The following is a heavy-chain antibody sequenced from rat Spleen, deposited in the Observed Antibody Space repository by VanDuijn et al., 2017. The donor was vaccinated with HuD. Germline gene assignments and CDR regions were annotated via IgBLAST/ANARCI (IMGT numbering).Heavy chain of an antibody. CDR2: ITYDGSNT. CDR1: GLSFSDYY. J-gene: IGHJ2*01. CDR3: TSHVPYFDY. V-gene: IGHV5-20*01. Sequence: EVQLVESGGGLVQSGRSLKLSCAASGLSFSDYYMAWVRQAPTKGLEWVASITYDGSNTYYRDSVKGRFTISRDNAKSTLYLQMNSLRSEDTATYYCTSHVPYFDYWGQGAIVTVSS.